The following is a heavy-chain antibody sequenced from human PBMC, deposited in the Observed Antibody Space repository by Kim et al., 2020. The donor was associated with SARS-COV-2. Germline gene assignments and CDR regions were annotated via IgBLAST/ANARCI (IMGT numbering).Heavy chain of an antibody. V-gene: IGHV4-39*01. D-gene: IGHD6-13*01. CDR3: ARKFPAAGILGNLYYYYGMDV. CDR1: GGSISSSSYY. J-gene: IGHJ6*02. CDR2: IYYSGST. Sequence: SETLSLTCTVSGGSISSSSYYWGWIRQPPGKGLEWIGSIYYSGSTYYNSSLKSRVTISVDTSKNQFSLKLSSVTAADTAVYYCARKFPAAGILGNLYYYYGMDVWGQGTTVTVSS.